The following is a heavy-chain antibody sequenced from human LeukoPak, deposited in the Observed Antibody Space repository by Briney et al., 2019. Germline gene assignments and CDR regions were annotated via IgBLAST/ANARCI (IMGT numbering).Heavy chain of an antibody. Sequence: GGSLRLSCAASGFTFSSYAMHWVRQAPGKGLEWVAVISYDGSNKYYADSVKGRFTISRDNSKNTLYLQMNSLRAEDTAVYYCARDLQLRIESMDVWGQGTTATVSS. V-gene: IGHV3-30-3*01. CDR1: GFTFSSYA. J-gene: IGHJ6*02. CDR2: ISYDGSNK. D-gene: IGHD1-1*01. CDR3: ARDLQLRIESMDV.